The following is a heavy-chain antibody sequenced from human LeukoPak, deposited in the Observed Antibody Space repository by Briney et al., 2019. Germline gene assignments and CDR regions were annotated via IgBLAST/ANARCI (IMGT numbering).Heavy chain of an antibody. J-gene: IGHJ4*02. CDR1: GYTFTGYY. CDR2: INPYSGDT. Sequence: ASVKVSCKASGYTFTGYYMHWVRQAPGQGLEWMGWINPYSGDTMYAQKFQGRVTMTRDASISTAYMELNRLRSDDTAVYYCARTNGGYEYNWGQGTLVTVSS. CDR3: ARTNGGYEYN. V-gene: IGHV1-2*02. D-gene: IGHD5-12*01.